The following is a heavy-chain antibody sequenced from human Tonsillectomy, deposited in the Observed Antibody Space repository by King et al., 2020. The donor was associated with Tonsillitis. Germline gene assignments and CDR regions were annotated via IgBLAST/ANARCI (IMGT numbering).Heavy chain of an antibody. J-gene: IGHJ4*02. V-gene: IGHV3-73*01. CDR3: TRDYYDSSGSFDY. Sequence: VQLVESGGGLVQPGGSLKLSCAASGFTFSGSAMHWVRQASGKGLEWVGRIRSKANSYATAYAASVKGRFTISRDDSKNKAYLQMNSLKTEDTAVYYCTRDYYDSSGSFDYWGQGTLVTVSS. D-gene: IGHD3-22*01. CDR2: IRSKANSYAT. CDR1: GFTFSGSA.